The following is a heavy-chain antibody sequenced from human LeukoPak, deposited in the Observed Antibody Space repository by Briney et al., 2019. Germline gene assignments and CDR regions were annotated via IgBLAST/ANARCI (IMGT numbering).Heavy chain of an antibody. CDR2: INWNGGST. CDR1: GFTFSSYG. V-gene: IGHV3-20*04. CDR3: ARDGVGAPFNY. J-gene: IGHJ4*02. Sequence: GGSLRLSCAASGFTFSSYGMSWVRQAPGKGLEWVSGINWNGGSTGYADSVKGRFTISRDNAKNSLYLQMNSLRAEDTALYYCARDGVGAPFNYWGQGTLVTVSS. D-gene: IGHD1-26*01.